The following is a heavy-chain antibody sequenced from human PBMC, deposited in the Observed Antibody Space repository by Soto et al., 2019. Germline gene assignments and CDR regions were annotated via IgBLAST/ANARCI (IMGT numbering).Heavy chain of an antibody. D-gene: IGHD5-18*01. CDR2: ISYDGSKK. J-gene: IGHJ3*01. V-gene: IGHV3-30*04. CDR3: VRDQGHSYGLVRAFDF. CDR1: GFTFSSYA. Sequence: QVQLVESGGGVGQPGKSLTLSCVASGFTFSSYALHWVRQAPGKGLEWVAVISYDGSKKDYADSVKGRFTISRDNSEDTLYVQMNSLRAEDTAIYYCVRDQGHSYGLVRAFDFWGQGTMVTVSS.